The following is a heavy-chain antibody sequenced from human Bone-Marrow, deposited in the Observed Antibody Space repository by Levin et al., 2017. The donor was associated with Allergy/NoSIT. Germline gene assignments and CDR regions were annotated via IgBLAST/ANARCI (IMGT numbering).Heavy chain of an antibody. D-gene: IGHD6-19*01. CDR2: ISGSGGTT. Sequence: QTGGSLRLSCAASGFSFRNFGMNWVRQSAGEGLERVSGISGSGGTTNYVDSVKGRFTISRDNSKNMLYLEMNSLRAEDTAVYYCAKSTPGLSSSGWPAGFDYWGRGTLVTVSS. CDR3: AKSTPGLSSSGWPAGFDY. J-gene: IGHJ4*02. CDR1: GFSFRNFG. V-gene: IGHV3-23*01.